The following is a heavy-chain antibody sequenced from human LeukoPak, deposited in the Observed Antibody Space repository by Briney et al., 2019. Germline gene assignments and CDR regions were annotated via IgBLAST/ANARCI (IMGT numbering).Heavy chain of an antibody. CDR3: ARARGRQLGSYYTGRNWFDP. CDR1: GYTFTGYY. Sequence: ASVKVSCKASGYTFTGYYMHWVRQAPGQGLEWMGWINPNSGGTTYAQKFQGRVTMTRDTSISTADMELSRLRSDDTAVYYCARARGRQLGSYYTGRNWFDPWGQGTLVTVSS. CDR2: INPNSGGT. J-gene: IGHJ5*02. V-gene: IGHV1-2*02. D-gene: IGHD1-26*01.